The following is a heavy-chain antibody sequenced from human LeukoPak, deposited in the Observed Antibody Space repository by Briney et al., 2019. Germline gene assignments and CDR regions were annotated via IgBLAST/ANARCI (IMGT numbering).Heavy chain of an antibody. CDR1: GFTFSSYS. D-gene: IGHD2-2*01. CDR2: ISSSSSYI. Sequence: LGGSLRLSCAASGFTFSSYSMNWVRQAPGKGLEWVSSISSSSSYIYYADSVKGRFTISRDNAKNSLYLQMNSLRAEDTAVYYCASLVVVPAARGDVWGKGTTVTVSS. J-gene: IGHJ6*04. CDR3: ASLVVVPAARGDV. V-gene: IGHV3-21*01.